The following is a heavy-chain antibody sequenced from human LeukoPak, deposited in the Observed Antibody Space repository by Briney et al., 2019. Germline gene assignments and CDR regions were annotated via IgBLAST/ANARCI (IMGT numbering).Heavy chain of an antibody. J-gene: IGHJ3*02. Sequence: PGRSLRLSCAASGFTFSSYGMHWVRQAPGKGLEWVAVICYDGSNKYYADSVKGRFTISRDNSKNTLYLQMNSLRAEDTAVYYCAKSLSITIFGVVINDAFDIWGQGTMVTVSS. V-gene: IGHV3-33*06. D-gene: IGHD3-3*01. CDR2: ICYDGSNK. CDR1: GFTFSSYG. CDR3: AKSLSITIFGVVINDAFDI.